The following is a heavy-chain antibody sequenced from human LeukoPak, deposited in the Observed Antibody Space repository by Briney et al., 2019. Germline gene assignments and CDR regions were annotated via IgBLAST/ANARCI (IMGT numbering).Heavy chain of an antibody. CDR1: GYTFTSYG. J-gene: IGHJ4*02. CDR2: ISAYNGNT. Sequence: ASVKVSCKASGYTFTSYGISWVRQAPGQGLEWMGWISAYNGNTNYAQKLQGRVTMTTDTSTSTAYMELRSLRSDDTAVYYCARDHWSDDYVWGSYGYWGQGTLVTVSP. V-gene: IGHV1-18*01. CDR3: ARDHWSDDYVWGSYGY. D-gene: IGHD3-16*01.